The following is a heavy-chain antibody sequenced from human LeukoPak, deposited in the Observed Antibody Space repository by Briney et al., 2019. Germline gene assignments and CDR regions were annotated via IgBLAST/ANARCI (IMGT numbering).Heavy chain of an antibody. CDR2: VSGSGGST. D-gene: IGHD1-1*01. Sequence: GGSLRLSCAASGFTFSTYAMSWVRQAPGKGLEWVSSVSGSGGSTHHAESVKGRFTISRDNSKNTLFLQMESLRAGDTAVYYCARSATLGPTAADHGYWGQGTLVTVSS. J-gene: IGHJ4*02. CDR1: GFTFSTYA. V-gene: IGHV3-23*01. CDR3: ARSATLGPTAADHGY.